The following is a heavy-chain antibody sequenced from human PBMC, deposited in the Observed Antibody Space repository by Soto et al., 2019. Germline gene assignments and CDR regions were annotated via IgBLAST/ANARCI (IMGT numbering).Heavy chain of an antibody. CDR2: IGSRTSDI. D-gene: IGHD3-22*01. J-gene: IGHJ3*02. V-gene: IGHV3-21*01. Sequence: GGSLRLSCAASGFTLRRHTMNWVRQAPGKGLEWVSFIGSRTSDIYYADSVKGRVTISRDNAKNSLYLDLTRLRAEYTAVYFCVRDYYDTSGYPNTFDMWGQGSMVTVSS. CDR1: GFTLRRHT. CDR3: VRDYYDTSGYPNTFDM.